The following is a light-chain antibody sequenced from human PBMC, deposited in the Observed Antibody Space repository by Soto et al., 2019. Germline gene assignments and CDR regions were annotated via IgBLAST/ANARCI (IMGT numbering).Light chain of an antibody. CDR1: GSDVGGYNY. CDR3: CSYAGSYTDV. V-gene: IGLV2-11*01. Sequence: QSALTQPRSVSGSPGQSVTISCTGTGSDVGGYNYVSWYQQYPDKAPKVMIYDVTKRPAGVPDRFSGSKSGNTASLTISGLQADDEADYYCCSYAGSYTDVFGPGTKLTVL. CDR2: DVT. J-gene: IGLJ1*01.